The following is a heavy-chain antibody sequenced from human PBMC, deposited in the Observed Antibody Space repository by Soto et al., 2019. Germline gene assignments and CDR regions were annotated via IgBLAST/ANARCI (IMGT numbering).Heavy chain of an antibody. CDR2: IYYSGST. D-gene: IGHD3-3*01. Sequence: SETLSLTCTVSGGSISSYYWSWIRQPPGKGLEWIGYIYYSGSTNYNPSLKSRVTISVDTSKNQFSLKLSSVTAADTAVYYCAREWRAIDYWGQGTLVTVSS. V-gene: IGHV4-59*01. CDR3: AREWRAIDY. J-gene: IGHJ4*02. CDR1: GGSISSYY.